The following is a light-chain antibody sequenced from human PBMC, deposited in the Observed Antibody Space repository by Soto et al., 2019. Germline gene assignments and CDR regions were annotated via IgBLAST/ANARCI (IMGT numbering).Light chain of an antibody. J-gene: IGKJ4*01. CDR1: QDVSIY. Sequence: EVVLTQSPDTLSLSPGETATLSCRASQDVSIYVAWYQKRPGQPPRLVVYDASKRATGIPARFSGSGSGTDFTLTIATLEPEDLGVYYCQQRRNWPTFAGGTKVEI. CDR2: DAS. V-gene: IGKV3-11*01. CDR3: QQRRNWPT.